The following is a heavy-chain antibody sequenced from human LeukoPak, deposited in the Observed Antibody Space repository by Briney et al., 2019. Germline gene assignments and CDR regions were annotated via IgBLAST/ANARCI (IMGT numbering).Heavy chain of an antibody. J-gene: IGHJ4*02. CDR3: AHSAQYYDILNFDY. CDR2: IYWDDDK. CDR1: GFSLRTRGVG. Sequence: SGPTLLKPTRTLTLHYTFSGFSLRTRGVGVGWIRQPPGKALEWLPLIYWDDDKRYSPSLKSRITITKDTSKNPLVLTMTTMDPVDTATYYCAHSAQYYDILNFDYWGQGTLVTVSS. V-gene: IGHV2-5*02. D-gene: IGHD3-9*01.